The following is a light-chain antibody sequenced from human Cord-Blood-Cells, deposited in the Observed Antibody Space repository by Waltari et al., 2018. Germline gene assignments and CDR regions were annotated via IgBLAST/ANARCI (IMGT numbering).Light chain of an antibody. CDR2: RNN. J-gene: IGLJ1*01. Sequence: QSVLTQPPSASGTPGQRVTISCSGSSSTIGSNYVYWYQQLPGTAPKLLIYRNNQRPSGVPDRFSGSKSGTSASLAISGLRSEDEADYYCAAWDDSLRVFGTGTKVTVL. CDR3: AAWDDSLRV. V-gene: IGLV1-47*01. CDR1: SSTIGSNY.